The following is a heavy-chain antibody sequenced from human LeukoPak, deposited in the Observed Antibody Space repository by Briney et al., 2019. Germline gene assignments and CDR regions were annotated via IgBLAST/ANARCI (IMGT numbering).Heavy chain of an antibody. CDR1: GGTISSYF. Sequence: PSETLSLTCSVSGGTISSYFWSWSRQPAGKGLEWIGRIYTSGSTNYNPSLKSRVTISADKSTNQFSLKLSSVTAADTAVYYCARDRFGDLNYFDYWGQGTLVTVSS. J-gene: IGHJ4*02. CDR3: ARDRFGDLNYFDY. CDR2: IYTSGST. D-gene: IGHD3-3*01. V-gene: IGHV4-4*07.